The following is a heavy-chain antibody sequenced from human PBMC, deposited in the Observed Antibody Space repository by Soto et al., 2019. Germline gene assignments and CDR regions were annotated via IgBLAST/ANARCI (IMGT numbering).Heavy chain of an antibody. D-gene: IGHD3-16*01. CDR2: INSDGSST. CDR3: AREGARDYIWGSHGDFDY. CDR1: GFTFSSYW. Sequence: EVQLVESGGGLVRPGGSLRLSCAASGFTFSSYWMHWVRQAPGKGLVWVSRINSDGSSTSYADSVKGRFTISRDNAKNTLYLQMNSLRAEDTAVYYCAREGARDYIWGSHGDFDYWGQGTLVTVSS. V-gene: IGHV3-74*01. J-gene: IGHJ4*02.